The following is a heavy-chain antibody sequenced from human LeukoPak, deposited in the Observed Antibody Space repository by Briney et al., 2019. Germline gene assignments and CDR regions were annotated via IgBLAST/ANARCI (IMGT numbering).Heavy chain of an antibody. D-gene: IGHD6-13*01. CDR1: GFTFDDYA. Sequence: PGGSLRLSCAASGFTFDDYAMHWVRQAPGKGLEWVSGISWNSGSIGYADSVKGRFPISRDNAKNSLYLQMNSLRAEDTALYYCAKDSGSSRNFDYWGQGTLVTVSS. J-gene: IGHJ4*02. V-gene: IGHV3-9*01. CDR2: ISWNSGSI. CDR3: AKDSGSSRNFDY.